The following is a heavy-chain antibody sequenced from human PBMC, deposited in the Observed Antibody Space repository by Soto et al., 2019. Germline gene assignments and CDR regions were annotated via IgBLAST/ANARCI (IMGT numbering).Heavy chain of an antibody. Sequence: ASVTFSRKAAGGTFSSYATSWVRQAPGQGLEWMGGIIPIFGTANYAQKFQGRVTITADESTSTAYMELSSLRSEDTAVYDCARERGWFAKYYFDYWGQGTLVTVSA. CDR3: ARERGWFAKYYFDY. CDR1: GGTFSSYA. J-gene: IGHJ4*02. CDR2: IIPIFGTA. D-gene: IGHD3-10*01. V-gene: IGHV1-69*01.